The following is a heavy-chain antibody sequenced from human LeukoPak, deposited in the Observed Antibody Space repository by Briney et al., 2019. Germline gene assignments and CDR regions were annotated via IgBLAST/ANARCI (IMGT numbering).Heavy chain of an antibody. Sequence: PSETLSLTCTVSGYSIRSGYYWGWIRQPPGKALEWIGSIYHSGRTYYTPSLKSRVTISVDTSKNHFSLKLSSVTAADTAVYYCARGGGSYYDFWSGKDPFDPWGQGTLVTVSS. D-gene: IGHD3-3*01. CDR2: IYHSGRT. V-gene: IGHV4-38-2*02. J-gene: IGHJ5*02. CDR3: ARGGGSYYDFWSGKDPFDP. CDR1: GYSIRSGYY.